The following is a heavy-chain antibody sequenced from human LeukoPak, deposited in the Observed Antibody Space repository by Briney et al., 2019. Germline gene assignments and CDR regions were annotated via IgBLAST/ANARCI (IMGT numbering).Heavy chain of an antibody. V-gene: IGHV3-23*01. CDR3: AKIYRESNGRGFDC. D-gene: IGHD2-8*01. Sequence: GGSLRLSCAASGFIFSGYAINWVRQAPGKGLEWVSGIDGSGTATYYADSVKGRFTVSRDNSKNTLYLQLNSLRAEDTAVYYCAKIYRESNGRGFDCWGQGTLVSVSS. CDR2: IDGSGTAT. CDR1: GFIFSGYA. J-gene: IGHJ4*02.